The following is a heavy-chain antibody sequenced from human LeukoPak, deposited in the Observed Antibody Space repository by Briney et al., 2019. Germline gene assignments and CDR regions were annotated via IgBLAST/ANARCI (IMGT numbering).Heavy chain of an antibody. CDR1: GGSFSGYY. D-gene: IGHD3-10*01. Sequence: PETLSLTCAVYGGSFSGYYWSWIRQPPGKGLEWIGEINHSGSTNYNPSLKSRVTISVDTSKNQFSLKLSSVTAADTAVYYCARGEIDYYGSGSYWSPIDYWGQGTLVTVSS. CDR3: ARGEIDYYGSGSYWSPIDY. V-gene: IGHV4-34*01. J-gene: IGHJ4*02. CDR2: INHSGST.